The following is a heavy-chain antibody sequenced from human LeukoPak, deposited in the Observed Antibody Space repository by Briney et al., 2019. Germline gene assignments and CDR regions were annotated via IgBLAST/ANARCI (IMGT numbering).Heavy chain of an antibody. V-gene: IGHV3-11*05. CDR2: VMSGRGST. CDR3: TRERRGNYYAFES. J-gene: IGHJ4*02. CDR1: GFSVSDYS. D-gene: IGHD3-22*01. Sequence: AGGSLRLSCAASGFSVSDYSNSWIRQSPGKGPEWISYVMSGRGSTNYADSVKGRFTISRDNAKNSVALQLDGLRADDTAVYFCTRERRGNYYAFESWGQGTLVTVSS.